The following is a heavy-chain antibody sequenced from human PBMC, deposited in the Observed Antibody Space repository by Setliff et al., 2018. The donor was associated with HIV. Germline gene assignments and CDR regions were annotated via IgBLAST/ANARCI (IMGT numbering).Heavy chain of an antibody. CDR1: GGSISTVNW. D-gene: IGHD5-12*01. CDR3: ASMYSGYDQDYFDY. Sequence: SETLSLTCAVSGGSISTVNWWTWVRQPPGKGLEWIGEIDHSRGSKYNPSLTGRVTMSVDKSKNQFSLNLYSVTAADTAVYYCASMYSGYDQDYFDYWGQGTLVTVSS. V-gene: IGHV4-4*02. J-gene: IGHJ4*02. CDR2: IDHSRGS.